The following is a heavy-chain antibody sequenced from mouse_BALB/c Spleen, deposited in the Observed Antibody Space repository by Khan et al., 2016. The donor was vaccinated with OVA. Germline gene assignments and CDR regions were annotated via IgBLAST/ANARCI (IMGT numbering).Heavy chain of an antibody. J-gene: IGHJ2*01. D-gene: IGHD1-1*01. CDR3: TRIYRSDFDY. V-gene: IGHV1-20*02. CDR1: GYSFTGYF. CDR2: INPHIGET. Sequence: VQLQQSGPELVRPGPSVKISCKASGYSFTGYFMNWVMQSHGKSLEWIGRINPHIGETFYNQRFTDKATLTVDESSSTAHMELRSLASEDSAVYYCTRIYRSDFDYWGQGTTLTVSS.